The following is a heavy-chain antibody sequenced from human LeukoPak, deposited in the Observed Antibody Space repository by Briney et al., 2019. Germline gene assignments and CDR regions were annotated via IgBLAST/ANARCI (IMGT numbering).Heavy chain of an antibody. V-gene: IGHV2-5*01. CDR3: ARPDTYGYFFQY. Sequence: SGPTLVKPTQTLTLTCTFSGFSLSTSAVGVGWIHQPPGKALEWLALIYWTDDKHYSPSLKSRLTITKDTSINQVVLTMTNMDPEDTATYYCARPDTYGYFFQYWGQGTLVTVSS. CDR2: IYWTDDK. CDR1: GFSLSTSAVG. J-gene: IGHJ4*02. D-gene: IGHD5-18*01.